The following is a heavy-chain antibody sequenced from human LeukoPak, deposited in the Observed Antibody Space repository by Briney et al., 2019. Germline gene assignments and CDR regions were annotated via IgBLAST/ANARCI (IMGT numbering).Heavy chain of an antibody. J-gene: IGHJ4*02. Sequence: GGSLRLSCAVSGITVSTNYMSWVRQPPGKGLEWVSVIYSSGNTYYADSVKGRFTISRDNSKNTLYLQITSLRAEDTAVYYCASMVRGTASGYWGQGTLVTVSS. CDR2: IYSSGNT. D-gene: IGHD3-10*01. CDR3: ASMVRGTASGY. V-gene: IGHV3-66*01. CDR1: GITVSTNY.